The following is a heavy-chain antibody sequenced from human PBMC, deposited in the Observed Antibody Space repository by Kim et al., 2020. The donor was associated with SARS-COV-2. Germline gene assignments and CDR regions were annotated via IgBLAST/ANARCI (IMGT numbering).Heavy chain of an antibody. CDR1: GYSFTSYW. Sequence: GESLKISCKGSGYSFTSYWIGWVRQMPGKGLEWMGIIYPGDSDTRYSPSFQGQVTISADKSISTAYLQWSSLKASDTAMYYCARHPGYHHENDAFDIWGQGTMVTVSS. D-gene: IGHD2-2*01. CDR3: ARHPGYHHENDAFDI. CDR2: IYPGDSDT. J-gene: IGHJ3*02. V-gene: IGHV5-51*01.